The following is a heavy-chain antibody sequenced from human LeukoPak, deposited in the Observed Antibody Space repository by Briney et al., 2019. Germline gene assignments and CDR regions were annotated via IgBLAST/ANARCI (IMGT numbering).Heavy chain of an antibody. Sequence: KPSETLSLTCTVSGGSISSSSYYWGWIRQPPGKGLEWIGSIYYSGSTYYNPSLKSRVTISVDTSKNQFSLKLSSVTAADTAMYYCARWEESDAFDIWGQGTVVTVSS. J-gene: IGHJ3*02. CDR3: ARWEESDAFDI. D-gene: IGHD1-26*01. CDR1: GGSISSSSYY. V-gene: IGHV4-39*01. CDR2: IYYSGST.